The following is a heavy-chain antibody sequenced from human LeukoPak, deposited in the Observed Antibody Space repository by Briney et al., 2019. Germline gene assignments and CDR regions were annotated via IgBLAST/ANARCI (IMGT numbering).Heavy chain of an antibody. CDR1: GVTLPTYV. CDR3: ARGITSGPRRYDVRNFDY. D-gene: IGHD3-3*01. CDR2: IQYDGSNK. J-gene: IGHJ4*02. Sequence: GSLRLSCAASGVTLPTYVIHWVRQAPGKGLEWVTSIQYDGSNKYYADSVKGRFTISRDNSKNTVYLQMNSLRAEDTAVYYCARGITSGPRRYDVRNFDYWGQGTPVTVSS. V-gene: IGHV3-30*02.